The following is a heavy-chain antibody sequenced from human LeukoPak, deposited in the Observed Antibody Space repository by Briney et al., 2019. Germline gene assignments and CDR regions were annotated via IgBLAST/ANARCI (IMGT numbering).Heavy chain of an antibody. Sequence: SETLSLTCAVYGGSFSGYYWSWIRQPPGKGLEWIGEINHSGSTNYNPSLKSRVTISVDTSKNQFSLKLSSVTAADTAVYYCAREVYYDSSLNWFDPWGQGTLVTVSS. CDR1: GGSFSGYY. J-gene: IGHJ5*02. CDR3: AREVYYDSSLNWFDP. D-gene: IGHD3-22*01. CDR2: INHSGST. V-gene: IGHV4-34*01.